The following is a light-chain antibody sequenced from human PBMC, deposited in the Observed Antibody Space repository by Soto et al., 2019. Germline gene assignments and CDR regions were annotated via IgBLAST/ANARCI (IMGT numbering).Light chain of an antibody. J-gene: IGKJ5*01. Sequence: DIQRTQSPSTLSAALGYGFARTGRARQSISNRLAWYQQKPGKAPKVLIYDASSLESGVPARFSGSGSGTQFTLTISSLQSEDFAVYYCQHYSSSPPAITFGQGTRLEIK. CDR3: QHYSSSPPAIT. CDR2: DAS. CDR1: QSISNR. V-gene: IGKV1-5*01.